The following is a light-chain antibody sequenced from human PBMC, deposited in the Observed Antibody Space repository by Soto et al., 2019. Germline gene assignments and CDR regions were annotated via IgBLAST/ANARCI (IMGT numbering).Light chain of an antibody. CDR2: GNS. CDR3: QSYDSTLSDRDV. V-gene: IGLV1-40*01. Sequence: QSVLTQPPSVSGAPGQRVTLSCTGSSSSIGAGYDVHWYQQRPGTAPKLLIFGNSNRPSGVPDRFSGSKSGTSASLTITGLQAEDEGDYYCQSYDSTLSDRDVFGSGTKLTVL. CDR1: SSSIGAGYD. J-gene: IGLJ1*01.